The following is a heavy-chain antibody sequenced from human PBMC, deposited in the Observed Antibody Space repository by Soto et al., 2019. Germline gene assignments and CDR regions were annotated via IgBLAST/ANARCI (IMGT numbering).Heavy chain of an antibody. Sequence: QITLKESGPTLVKPTQTLTLTCTFSGFSLTTSRVGVGWIRQPPGKALEWLALIYWDDDKRYSPSLRSRLTITKDTSKNQVVLTMTNMDPVDTATYYCAHMFGTVSHLGYWGHGTLVTVSS. CDR2: IYWDDDK. D-gene: IGHD3-10*02. J-gene: IGHJ4*01. CDR1: GFSLTTSRVG. V-gene: IGHV2-5*02. CDR3: AHMFGTVSHLGY.